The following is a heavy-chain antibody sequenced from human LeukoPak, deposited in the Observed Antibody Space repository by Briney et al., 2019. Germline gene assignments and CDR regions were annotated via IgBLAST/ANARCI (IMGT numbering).Heavy chain of an antibody. CDR3: ARGGYSFGFDY. Sequence: GGSLRLSCAASGFSFSTYWMSWVRQAPGKGLEWVSSISSSSSYIYYADSVKGRFTISRDNAKNSLYLQMNSLRAEDTAVYYCARGGYSFGFDYWGQGTLVTVSS. V-gene: IGHV3-21*01. D-gene: IGHD5-18*01. J-gene: IGHJ4*02. CDR1: GFSFSTYW. CDR2: ISSSSSYI.